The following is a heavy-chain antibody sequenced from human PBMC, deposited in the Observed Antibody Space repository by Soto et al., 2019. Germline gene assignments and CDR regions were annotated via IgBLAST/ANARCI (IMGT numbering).Heavy chain of an antibody. V-gene: IGHV3-11*05. D-gene: IGHD4-17*01. J-gene: IGHJ4*02. CDR2: ISSTNTYT. CDR3: ARLRGYGDYAFDY. CDR1: GFTFSDYY. Sequence: QVQLVESGGGLVKPGGSLRLSCAASGFTFSDYYMTWIRQAPGKGLEWVSYISSTNTYTQYADSVKGRFTISRDNARHSLYLQMNSLRAEDTAVYYCARLRGYGDYAFDYWGQGTLVTVSS.